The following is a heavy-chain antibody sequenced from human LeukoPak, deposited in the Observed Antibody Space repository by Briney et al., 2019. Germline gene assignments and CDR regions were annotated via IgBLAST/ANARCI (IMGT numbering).Heavy chain of an antibody. V-gene: IGHV4-34*01. CDR2: INHSGST. D-gene: IGHD2-2*02. CDR1: GGSFSGYY. J-gene: IGHJ3*02. Sequence: PSETLSLTCAVYGGSFSGYYWSWIRQPPGKGLEWIGEINHSGSTNYNPSLKSRVTISVDTSKNQFSLKLSPVTAADTAVYYCARRPRYCSSTSCYTPSSAFDIWGQGTMVTVSS. CDR3: ARRPRYCSSTSCYTPSSAFDI.